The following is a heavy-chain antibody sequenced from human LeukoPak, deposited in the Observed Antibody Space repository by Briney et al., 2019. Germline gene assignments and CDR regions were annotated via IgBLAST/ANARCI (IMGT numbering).Heavy chain of an antibody. J-gene: IGHJ4*02. Sequence: PGGSLRLSCAASGFTFSSYGMHWVRQAPGKGLEWVAFIRYDGSNKYYADSVKGRFTISRDNSKNTLYLQMNSLRAEDTAVYYCAKDIVEAGLFFDYWGQGTLVTVSS. CDR3: AKDIVEAGLFFDY. CDR1: GFTFSSYG. D-gene: IGHD3-16*02. V-gene: IGHV3-30*02. CDR2: IRYDGSNK.